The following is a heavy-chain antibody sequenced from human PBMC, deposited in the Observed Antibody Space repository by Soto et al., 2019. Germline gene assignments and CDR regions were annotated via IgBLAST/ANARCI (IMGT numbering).Heavy chain of an antibody. Sequence: SETLSLTCTVSGGSISSSSYYWGWIRQPPGKGLEWIGSIYYSGSTYYNPSLKSRVTISVDTSKNQFSLKLSSVTAADTAVYYCARRCSGGSGSYFCYWGQGTLVTSPQ. CDR2: IYYSGST. D-gene: IGHD3-10*01. CDR1: GGSISSSSYY. J-gene: IGHJ4*02. CDR3: ARRCSGGSGSYFCY. V-gene: IGHV4-39*01.